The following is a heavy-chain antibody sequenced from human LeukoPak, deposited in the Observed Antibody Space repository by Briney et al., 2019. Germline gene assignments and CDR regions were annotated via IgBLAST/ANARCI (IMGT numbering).Heavy chain of an antibody. Sequence: GGSLRLSCAASGFTFSSYAMSWVRQAPGRGLEWVSSITSSGAATYYADSVKGRFTISRDNSDNTLYLQMNSLRAEDTAVYYCAKDRGYCSSTSCFHWFDPWGQGTLVTVSS. J-gene: IGHJ5*02. CDR3: AKDRGYCSSTSCFHWFDP. V-gene: IGHV3-23*01. CDR1: GFTFSSYA. CDR2: ITSSGAAT. D-gene: IGHD2-2*01.